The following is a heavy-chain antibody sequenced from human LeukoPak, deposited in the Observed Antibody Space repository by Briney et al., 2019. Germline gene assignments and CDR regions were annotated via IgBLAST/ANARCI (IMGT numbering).Heavy chain of an antibody. V-gene: IGHV3-30*02. Sequence: QTGGSLRLSCAASGFTFSDYWMHWVRQAPGKGLEWVAFIRCDGSNKYYADSVKGRFTISRDNSENTLYLQMNSLRAEDTAVYYCAKGGDSYGDYYYYYYMDVWGKGTTVTLSS. J-gene: IGHJ6*03. CDR3: AKGGDSYGDYYYYYYMDV. CDR1: GFTFSDYW. D-gene: IGHD5-18*01. CDR2: IRCDGSNK.